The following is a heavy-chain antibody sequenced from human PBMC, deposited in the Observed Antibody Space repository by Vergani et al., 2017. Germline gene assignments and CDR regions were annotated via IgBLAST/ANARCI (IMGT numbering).Heavy chain of an antibody. D-gene: IGHD6-13*01. CDR2: IYYSGST. CDR1: GGSISSGGYY. J-gene: IGHJ3*02. Sequence: QVQLQESGPGLVKHSQTLSLTCTVSGGSISSGGYYWSWIRQHPGKGLEWIGYIYYSGSTYYNPSLKSRVTISVDTSKNQFSLKLSSVTSADTAVYYCAREGGAAAASHAFAIWGQGTMVTVSS. CDR3: AREGGAAAASHAFAI. V-gene: IGHV4-31*03.